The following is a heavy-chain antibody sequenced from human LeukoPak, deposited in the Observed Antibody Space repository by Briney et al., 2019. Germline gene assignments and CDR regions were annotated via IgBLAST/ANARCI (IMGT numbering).Heavy chain of an antibody. J-gene: IGHJ3*02. D-gene: IGHD6-19*01. CDR3: ARPKKQWNNAFDI. V-gene: IGHV4-39*01. CDR1: GGSISSSSYY. Sequence: SETLSLTCTVSGGSISSSSYYWGWIRQPPGKGLEWIGSIYYSGSTYYNPSLKSRVTISVDTSKNQFSLKLSSVTAADTAVYYRARPKKQWNNAFDIWGQGTMVTVSS. CDR2: IYYSGST.